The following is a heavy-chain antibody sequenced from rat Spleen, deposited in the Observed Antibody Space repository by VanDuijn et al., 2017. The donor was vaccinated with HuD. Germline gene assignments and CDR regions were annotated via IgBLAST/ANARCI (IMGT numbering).Heavy chain of an antibody. D-gene: IGHD1-4*01. CDR3: ARSLPGYNAFAY. CDR1: GLSMTANS. CDR2: IWSNGGT. J-gene: IGHJ3*01. V-gene: IGHV2-47*01. Sequence: QVQLKESGPGLVQPSQTLSLTCTVSGLSMTANSLGWIRQSPGKGLEWMGGIWSNGGTDYNSAIKSRLSISRDTSKRQVFLKMNSLQTEDTAMYFCARSLPGYNAFAYWGQGTLVTVSS.